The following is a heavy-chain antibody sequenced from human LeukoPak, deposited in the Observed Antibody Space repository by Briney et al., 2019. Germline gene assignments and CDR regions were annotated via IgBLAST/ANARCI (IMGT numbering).Heavy chain of an antibody. J-gene: IGHJ6*02. CDR3: ARVAAGTYYYYGMDV. CDR2: IYSGGST. V-gene: IGHV3-53*01. D-gene: IGHD6-13*01. CDR1: GFTVSSNY. Sequence: GGSLRLSCAASGFTVSSNYMSWVRQAPGKGLEWVSVIYSGGSTYYADSAKGRFTISRDNSKNTLYLQMNSLRAEDTAVYYCARVAAGTYYYYGMDVWGQGTTVTVSS.